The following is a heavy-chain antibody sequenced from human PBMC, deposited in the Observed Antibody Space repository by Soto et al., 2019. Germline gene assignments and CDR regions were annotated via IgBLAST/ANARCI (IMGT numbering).Heavy chain of an antibody. CDR3: ARTGLGSVGFWFDP. J-gene: IGHJ5*02. CDR2: IYYSGST. Sequence: QVQLQESGPGLVKPSQTLSLTCTVSGGSISSGGYYWSWIRQHPGTGLEWIGYIYYSGSTYYNPSLKSRDTISVDKSKNQFSLKLSSVTAADTAVYYWARTGLGSVGFWFDPWGQGTLVTVSS. V-gene: IGHV4-31*03. D-gene: IGHD3-10*01. CDR1: GGSISSGGYY.